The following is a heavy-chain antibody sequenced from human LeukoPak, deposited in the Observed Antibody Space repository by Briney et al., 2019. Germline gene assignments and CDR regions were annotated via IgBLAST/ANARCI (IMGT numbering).Heavy chain of an antibody. J-gene: IGHJ6*03. D-gene: IGHD1-26*01. CDR1: GYTFTGYY. Sequence: ASVKVSCKASGYTFTGYYMHWVRQAPGQGREWMGWINPNSGGTNYAQKFQGRVTMTRDTSISTAYMELSRLRSDDTAVYYCASRRGSGYSHYYIDVWGKGTTVTISS. V-gene: IGHV1-2*02. CDR2: INPNSGGT. CDR3: ASRRGSGYSHYYIDV.